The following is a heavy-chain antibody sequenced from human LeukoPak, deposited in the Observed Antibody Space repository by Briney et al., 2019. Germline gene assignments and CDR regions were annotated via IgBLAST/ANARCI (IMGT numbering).Heavy chain of an antibody. CDR1: GFTFSSYW. V-gene: IGHV3-7*03. CDR3: ARDQTYYYDSSGYTQHPPKGEFDY. D-gene: IGHD3-22*01. CDR2: IKQDGSEK. Sequence: GGSLRLSCAASGFTFSSYWMSWVRQAPGKGLEWVANIKQDGSEKYYVDSVKGRFTISRDNAKNSLYLQMNSLRAEDTAVYYCARDQTYYYDSSGYTQHPPKGEFDYWGQGTLVTVSS. J-gene: IGHJ4*02.